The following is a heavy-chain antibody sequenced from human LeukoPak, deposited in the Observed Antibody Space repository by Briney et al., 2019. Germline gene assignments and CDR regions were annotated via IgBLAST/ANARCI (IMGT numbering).Heavy chain of an antibody. Sequence: SETLSLTCTVSGGSISSSSYYWSWIRQPPGKGLEWIGEINHSGSTNYNPSLKSRVTISVDTSKNQFSLKLSSVTAADTAVYYCARGRMVRGPYYDYWGQGTLVTVSS. CDR2: INHSGST. J-gene: IGHJ4*02. V-gene: IGHV4-39*07. CDR1: GGSISSSSYY. CDR3: ARGRMVRGPYYDY. D-gene: IGHD3-10*01.